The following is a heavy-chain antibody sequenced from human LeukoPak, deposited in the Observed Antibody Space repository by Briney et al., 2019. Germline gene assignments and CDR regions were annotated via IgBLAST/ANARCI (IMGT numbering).Heavy chain of an antibody. CDR2: IKWDGSST. CDR3: AREDYGDLYFDY. D-gene: IGHD4-17*01. CDR1: GFIFGDYD. J-gene: IGHJ4*02. V-gene: IGHV3-20*04. Sequence: GGSLRLSCAASGFIFGDYDMTWVRQAPGKGLEWVSGIKWDGSSTGYADSVKGRFTISRDNAKDFLYLQMNSLRAEDTAVYYCAREDYGDLYFDYWGQGTLVTVSS.